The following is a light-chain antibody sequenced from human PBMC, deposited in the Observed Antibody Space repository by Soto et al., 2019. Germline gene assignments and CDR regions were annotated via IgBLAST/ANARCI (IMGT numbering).Light chain of an antibody. CDR1: QSVSSTY. J-gene: IGKJ1*01. CDR2: GAS. V-gene: IGKV3-20*01. CDR3: HQCDSSPWT. Sequence: EIVMTQSPATLSLSPGERATLSCRASQSVSSTYLSWYQQKPGQAPRLLIYGASSRATGIPDRFSGSGSGTDFTLTISRLEPEDFAVFYCHQCDSSPWTFGQGTKVEIK.